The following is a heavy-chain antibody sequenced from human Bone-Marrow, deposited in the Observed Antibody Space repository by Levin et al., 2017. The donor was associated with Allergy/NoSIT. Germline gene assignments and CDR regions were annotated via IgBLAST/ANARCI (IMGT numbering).Heavy chain of an antibody. CDR1: GVTFSSAW. D-gene: IGHD2-8*01. CDR2: SKSKRDGGTI. CDR3: TTDEWQ. V-gene: IGHV3-15*01. Sequence: GESLKISCATSGVTFSSAWLTWVRQAPGKGLEWVGRSKSKRDGGTIEYAAPVEGRFTISRDDSTNTLYLQMNSLKTEDTAIYYCTTDEWQWGQGTLVTVSS. J-gene: IGHJ4*02.